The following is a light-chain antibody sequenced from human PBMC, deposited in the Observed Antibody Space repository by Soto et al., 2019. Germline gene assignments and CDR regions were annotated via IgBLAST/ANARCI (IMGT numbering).Light chain of an antibody. Sequence: EIVLTQSPATLSLSPGERVTLSFMASQNIGRNLAWYQQKPGQAPRLLIFRASTRATGIPARFSGTGSGTEFTLTISSLQSEDFALYYCQQYNDWPLTFGQGTKVDIK. CDR1: QNIGRN. V-gene: IGKV3-15*01. J-gene: IGKJ1*01. CDR2: RAS. CDR3: QQYNDWPLT.